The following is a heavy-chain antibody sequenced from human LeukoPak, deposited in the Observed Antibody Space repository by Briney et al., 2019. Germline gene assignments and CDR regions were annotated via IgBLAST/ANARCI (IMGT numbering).Heavy chain of an antibody. J-gene: IGHJ1*01. Sequence: GGSLRLSCVVSGFSFNKCWMNWVRQAPGKGLEWVAHINPDGRDKYYVDSVEGRFSIYRDNAENSMYLQMNSLRVEDTAVYYCTSWGDTTAEYFQRWGQGTLVTVSS. CDR2: INPDGRDK. V-gene: IGHV3-7*01. CDR3: TSWGDTTAEYFQR. CDR1: GFSFNKCW. D-gene: IGHD2-21*02.